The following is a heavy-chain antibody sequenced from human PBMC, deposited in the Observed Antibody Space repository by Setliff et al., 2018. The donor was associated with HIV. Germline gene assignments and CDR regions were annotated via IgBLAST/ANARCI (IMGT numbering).Heavy chain of an antibody. CDR2: ISSSGGTI. CDR1: GFTFSRYE. Sequence: LRLSCAASGFTFSRYETNWVRQAPGKGLEWVSYISSSGGTIYYADSVKGRFTISRDNSKNSLYLQMNSLRVEDTAVYYCATVWTAGSLFYWGQGTLVTVSS. J-gene: IGHJ4*02. V-gene: IGHV3-48*03. CDR3: ATVWTAGSLFY. D-gene: IGHD6-13*01.